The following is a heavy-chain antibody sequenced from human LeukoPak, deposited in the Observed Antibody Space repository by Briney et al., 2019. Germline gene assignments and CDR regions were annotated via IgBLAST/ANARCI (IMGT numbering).Heavy chain of an antibody. V-gene: IGHV3-21*01. Sequence: GGSLRLSCSASAVTFKTYNMNWVRQVPGKGLEWVSSISYTGTYIYYADSVKGRFTISRDNAENSVYLQMNSLRVEDTAVYYCTRDRGSYRPIDYWGQGTLVTVSS. D-gene: IGHD1-26*01. CDR2: ISYTGTYI. CDR3: TRDRGSYRPIDY. CDR1: AVTFKTYN. J-gene: IGHJ4*02.